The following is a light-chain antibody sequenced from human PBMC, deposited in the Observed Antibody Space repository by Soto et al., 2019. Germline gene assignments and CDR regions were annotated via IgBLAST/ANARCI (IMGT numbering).Light chain of an antibody. CDR2: AAS. Sequence: DIQMTQSPSTLSASVGDIVTITCRASQTISSWLAWYQQKPGKAPKLLIYAASSLQSGVPSRFSGSGSGTDFTLTISSLQPEDFATYYCQQSYSTPEFGQGTKVDIK. V-gene: IGKV1-39*01. J-gene: IGKJ1*01. CDR3: QQSYSTPE. CDR1: QTISSW.